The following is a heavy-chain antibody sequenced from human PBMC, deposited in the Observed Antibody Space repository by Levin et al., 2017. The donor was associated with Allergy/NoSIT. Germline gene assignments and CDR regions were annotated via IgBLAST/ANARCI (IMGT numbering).Heavy chain of an antibody. J-gene: IGHJ4*02. CDR2: IKSYTDGGTT. CDR3: TTVGQIPS. CDR1: GFTFTNAW. Sequence: KSGESLKISCAASGFTFTNAWMSWVRQAPGKGLEWVGRIKSYTDGGTTDYAAPVKGRFTISRDDSKKTLYLQMNSLKTEDTAVYYCTTVGQIPSWGQGTLVTVSS. V-gene: IGHV3-15*01.